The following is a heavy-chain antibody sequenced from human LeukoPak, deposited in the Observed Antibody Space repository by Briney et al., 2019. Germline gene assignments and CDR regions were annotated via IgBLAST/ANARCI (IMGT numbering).Heavy chain of an antibody. CDR2: IIPIFGTA. J-gene: IGHJ4*02. V-gene: IGHV1-69*06. Sequence: GASVKVSCRASVGTFSSYAISWVRQAPGQGLEWMGGIIPIFGTANYAQKFQGRVTITADKSTSTAYMELSSLRSEDTAVYYCARESLDGYNSPYFDYWGQGTLVTVSS. CDR1: VGTFSSYA. CDR3: ARESLDGYNSPYFDY. D-gene: IGHD5-24*01.